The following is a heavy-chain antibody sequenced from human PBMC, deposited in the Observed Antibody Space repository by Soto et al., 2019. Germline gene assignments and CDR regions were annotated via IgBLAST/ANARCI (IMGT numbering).Heavy chain of an antibody. V-gene: IGHV1-3*01. D-gene: IGHD4-17*01. CDR3: ASPGVNYGDDDAFDI. J-gene: IGHJ3*02. CDR1: GYTFTSYA. Sequence: QVQLVQSGAEVKKPGASVKVSCKASGYTFTSYAMHWLRQAPGQRLEWMGWINAGNGNTKYSQKFQGRVTITRDTSASTAYMELSSLRSEDTAVYYCASPGVNYGDDDAFDIWGQGTMVTVSS. CDR2: INAGNGNT.